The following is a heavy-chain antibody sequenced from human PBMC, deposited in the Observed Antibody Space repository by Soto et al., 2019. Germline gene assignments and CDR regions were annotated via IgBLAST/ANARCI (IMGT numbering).Heavy chain of an antibody. V-gene: IGHV3-30-3*02. CDR2: ISNDGSNK. D-gene: IGHD5-18*01. J-gene: IGHJ4*02. CDR3: AKEGDLIGYNYGSCFDY. CDR1: GFTFRNNA. Sequence: PGVSLRLSCAASGFTFRNNAMHWVRQAPGKGLEWLAFISNDGSNKTYADSVKGRFTISRDNSKNTLYLQMNSLRAEDTAVYYCAKEGDLIGYNYGSCFDYWGQGPLVTVSS.